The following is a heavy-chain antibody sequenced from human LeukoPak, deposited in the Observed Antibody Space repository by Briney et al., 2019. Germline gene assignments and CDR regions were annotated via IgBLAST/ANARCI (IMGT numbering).Heavy chain of an antibody. J-gene: IGHJ4*02. CDR3: TRDAPHSSPFFDY. V-gene: IGHV3-49*04. Sequence: GGPLRLSCTASGFTSGDYAMSWVRQAPGKGLEWVGFIRSKAYGGTTEYAASVKGRFTISRDDSKSIAYLQMNSLKTEDTAVYYCTRDAPHSSPFFDYWGQGTLVTVSS. D-gene: IGHD6-6*01. CDR1: GFTSGDYA. CDR2: IRSKAYGGTT.